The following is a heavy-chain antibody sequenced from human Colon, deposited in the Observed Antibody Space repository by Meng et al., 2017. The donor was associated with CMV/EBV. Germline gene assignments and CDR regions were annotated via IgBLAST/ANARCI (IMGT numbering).Heavy chain of an antibody. CDR2: ISGRSIFI. D-gene: IGHD4-17*01. CDR1: GFTFNDFS. CDR3: VRPMSDHGEFDFDS. J-gene: IGHJ4*02. Sequence: GESLKISCAASGFTFNDFSMNWVRQAPGKGLEWVSSISGRSIFIYYGDSVRGRFTISRDNAKNSLYLQMNNLRAEDTAVYYCVRPMSDHGEFDFDSWGQGTLVTVSS. V-gene: IGHV3-21*01.